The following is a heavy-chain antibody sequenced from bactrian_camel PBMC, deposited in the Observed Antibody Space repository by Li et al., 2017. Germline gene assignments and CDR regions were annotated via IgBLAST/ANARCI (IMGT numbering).Heavy chain of an antibody. Sequence: HVQLVESGGGSVQSGGSLRLSCAASGATSEIVCMGWFRQAPGQGREPVATIDRRDGAIAYARSVKGRFTISRDNAKNTLYLQMNNLKSEDTALYYCAKALGGGNYYTGEYNYWGQGTQVTVS. J-gene: IGHJ4*01. D-gene: IGHD2*01. CDR1: GATSEIVC. V-gene: IGHV3S1*01. CDR2: IDRRDGAI. CDR3: AKALGGGNYYTGEYNY.